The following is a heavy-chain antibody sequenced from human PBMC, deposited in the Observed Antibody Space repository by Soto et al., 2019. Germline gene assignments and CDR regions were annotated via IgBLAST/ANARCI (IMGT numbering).Heavy chain of an antibody. V-gene: IGHV1-8*01. Sequence: QVQLVQSGAEVKKPGASVKVSCKASGYTFTSYDINWVRQATGQGLEWMGWMNHNRGNTGYAQKFQGRVTMTRNTSISTAYMELSSLKSEDTAVYSGARERSGTPDYWGQGTLVTVPS. CDR3: ARERSGTPDY. CDR2: MNHNRGNT. CDR1: GYTFTSYD. J-gene: IGHJ4*02. D-gene: IGHD1-1*01.